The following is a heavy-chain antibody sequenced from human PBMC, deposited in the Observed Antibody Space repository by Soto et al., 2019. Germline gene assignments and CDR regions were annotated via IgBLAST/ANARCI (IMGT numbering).Heavy chain of an antibody. CDR3: ARTGRFLEWLSTFDY. Sequence: QVQLVQSGAEVAKPGASVKVSCKSSGYTFSDYGIGWVRQAPGQGLEWMGGISVYNGDRNYAHKFEGKVTMTTDTSTSTAYLELRSLRSDDTAVYYCARTGRFLEWLSTFDYWGQGNLVTVSS. CDR1: GYTFSDYG. J-gene: IGHJ4*02. V-gene: IGHV1-18*01. CDR2: ISVYNGDR. D-gene: IGHD3-3*01.